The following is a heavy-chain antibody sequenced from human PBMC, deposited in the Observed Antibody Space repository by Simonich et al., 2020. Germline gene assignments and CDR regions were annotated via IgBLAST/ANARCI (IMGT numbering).Heavy chain of an antibody. CDR2: INHSEST. J-gene: IGHJ1*01. CDR1: GGSFSGYY. CDR3: ARGLRVAAAGTAFQH. Sequence: QVQLQQWGAGLLKPSEALSLTCAVYGGSFSGYYWSWIRQPPGKGMEWIGEINHSESTNYNPSRKIRDTIAVDTSKNQFSLKLSSVTAADTAVYYCARGLRVAAAGTAFQHWGQGTLVTVSS. D-gene: IGHD6-13*01. V-gene: IGHV4-34*01.